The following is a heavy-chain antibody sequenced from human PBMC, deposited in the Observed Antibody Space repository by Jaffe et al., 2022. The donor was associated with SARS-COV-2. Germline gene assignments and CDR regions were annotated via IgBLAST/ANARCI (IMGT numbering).Heavy chain of an antibody. J-gene: IGHJ1*01. CDR2: ISYDGSNK. CDR1: GFTFSSYA. D-gene: IGHD4-17*01. CDR3: ARDLRTGDYGYFQH. V-gene: IGHV3-30-3*01. Sequence: QVQLVESGGGVVQPGRSLRLSCAASGFTFSSYAMHWVRQAPGKGLEWVAVISYDGSNKYYADSVKGRFTISRDNSKNTLYLQMNSLRAEDTAVYYCARDLRTGDYGYFQHWGQGTLVTVSS.